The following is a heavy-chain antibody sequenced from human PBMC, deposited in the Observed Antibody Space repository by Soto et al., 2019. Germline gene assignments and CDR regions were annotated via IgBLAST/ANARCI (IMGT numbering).Heavy chain of an antibody. V-gene: IGHV1-2*07. Sequence: GSVKVSCKASGYTFTDYYILRVREAPGQVLEWMGLIPPNSCGTNYAHKFQGRVTMTRDTSLSTAYMALSRIISYDTAVYYCARDGAWIYYRWDDHYYRIDVPAQGTTVTGSS. CDR1: GYTFTDYY. CDR3: ARDGAWIYYRWDDHYYRIDV. J-gene: IGHJ6*02. CDR2: IPPNSCGT. D-gene: IGHD3-10*01.